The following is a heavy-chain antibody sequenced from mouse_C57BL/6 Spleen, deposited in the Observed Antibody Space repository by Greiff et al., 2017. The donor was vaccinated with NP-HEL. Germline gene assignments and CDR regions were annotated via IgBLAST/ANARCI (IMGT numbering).Heavy chain of an antibody. CDR2: IYPSDSET. CDR1: GYTFTSYW. V-gene: IGHV1-61*01. J-gene: IGHJ3*01. Sequence: VQLQQPGAELVRPGSSVKLSCKASGYTFTSYWMDWVKQRPGQGLEWIGNIYPSDSETHYNQKFKDKATLTVDKSSSTAYMQLSSLTSEDSAVYYWARGKGGFAYWGQGTLVTVSA. CDR3: ARGKGGFAY.